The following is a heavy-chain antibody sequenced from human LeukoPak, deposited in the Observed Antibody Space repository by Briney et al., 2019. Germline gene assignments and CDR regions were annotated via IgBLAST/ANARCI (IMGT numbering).Heavy chain of an antibody. J-gene: IGHJ4*02. CDR2: IYTSGST. CDR3: ATEQWLRYYGC. Sequence: KTSQTLSLTCTVSGGSISSGSYYWSWIRQPAGKGLEWIGRIYTSGSTNYNPSLKSRVTISVDTSKNQFSLKLSSVTAADTAVYYCATEQWLRYYGCWGQGTLVTVSS. V-gene: IGHV4-61*02. CDR1: GGSISSGSYY. D-gene: IGHD5-12*01.